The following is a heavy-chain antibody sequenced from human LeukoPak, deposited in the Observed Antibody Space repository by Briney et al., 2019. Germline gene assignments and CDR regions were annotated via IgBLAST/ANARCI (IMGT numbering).Heavy chain of an antibody. Sequence: SETLSLTCTVSGGSISSYYWSWLRQPPGKGLEWIGYIYYSGSTNYNPSLKSRVTISVDTSKNQFSLKLSSVTAADTAVYYCASEAYDSSGYYALFDYWGQGTLVTVSS. CDR1: GGSISSYY. D-gene: IGHD3-22*01. CDR3: ASEAYDSSGYYALFDY. CDR2: IYYSGST. V-gene: IGHV4-59*01. J-gene: IGHJ4*02.